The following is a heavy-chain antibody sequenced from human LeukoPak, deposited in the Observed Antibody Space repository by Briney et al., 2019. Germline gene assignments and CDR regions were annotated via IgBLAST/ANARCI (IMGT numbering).Heavy chain of an antibody. CDR1: GYTLTELS. CDR3: ATSDTTSWFDAFDI. D-gene: IGHD6-13*01. Sequence: ASVKVSCKVSGYTLTELSMHWVRQAPGKGLEWMGGFDPEDGETIYAQKFQGRVTMTEDTSTDTAYMDLSRLRSRDTAVYYCATSDTTSWFDAFDIWGQGTMVTVSS. CDR2: FDPEDGET. J-gene: IGHJ3*02. V-gene: IGHV1-24*01.